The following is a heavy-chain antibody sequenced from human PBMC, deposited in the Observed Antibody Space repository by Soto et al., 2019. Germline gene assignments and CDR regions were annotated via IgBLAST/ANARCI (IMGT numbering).Heavy chain of an antibody. CDR3: ARFMTYDYTWGSYRKLVPPHYFDY. J-gene: IGHJ4*02. D-gene: IGHD3-16*02. CDR2: IYSGGST. V-gene: IGHV3-66*01. CDR1: GFTVSSNY. Sequence: EVQLVESGGGLVQPGGSLRLSCAASGFTVSSNYMSWVRQAPGKGLEWVSVIYSGGSTYYADSVKGRFTISRDNSKNTLYLQMNSLRAEDTAVYYCARFMTYDYTWGSYRKLVPPHYFDYWGQGTLVTVSS.